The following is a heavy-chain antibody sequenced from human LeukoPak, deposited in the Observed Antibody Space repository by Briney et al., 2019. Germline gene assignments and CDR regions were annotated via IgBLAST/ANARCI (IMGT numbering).Heavy chain of an antibody. CDR3: ARDAPGYSGYDPWFDP. D-gene: IGHD5-12*01. CDR2: IWAYNGNT. V-gene: IGHV1-18*01. CDR1: GYTFIIYG. J-gene: IGHJ5*02. Sequence: GAAVRVSYKASGYTFIIYGIRWVGQAPGQGGEWMGWIWAYNGNTNYAQKLQGRVTMTTDTSTSTAYMELRSLRSDDTAVYYCARDAPGYSGYDPWFDPWGQGTLVTVSS.